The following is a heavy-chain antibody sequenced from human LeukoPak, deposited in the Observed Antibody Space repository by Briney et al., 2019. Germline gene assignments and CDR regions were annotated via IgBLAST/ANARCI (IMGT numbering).Heavy chain of an antibody. J-gene: IGHJ5*02. CDR3: ARVGVLVVFNWFDP. CDR2: ISAKNGNS. Sequence: GASVKVSCKASGYTFSDFGVSWVRQAPGQGLEWMGWISAKNGNSDYAHKFQGRITLTTDASTSTAYMELRNLRSDDTAIYYCARVGVLVVFNWFDPWGQGTLVTVSS. CDR1: GYTFSDFG. V-gene: IGHV1-18*01. D-gene: IGHD2-15*01.